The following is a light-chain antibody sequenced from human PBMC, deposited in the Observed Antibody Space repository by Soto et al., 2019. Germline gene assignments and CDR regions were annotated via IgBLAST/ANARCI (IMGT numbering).Light chain of an antibody. CDR2: EVS. CDR1: SSDVGAYNY. V-gene: IGLV2-14*01. J-gene: IGLJ1*01. Sequence: QSALTQPASVSGSPEQSITISCTGTSSDVGAYNYVSWYQQHPGKAPKLMIYEVSNRPSGVSNRFSGSKSGNTASLTISGLQAEDEADYYCSSYTSSSRFVFGTGTKLTVL. CDR3: SSYTSSSRFV.